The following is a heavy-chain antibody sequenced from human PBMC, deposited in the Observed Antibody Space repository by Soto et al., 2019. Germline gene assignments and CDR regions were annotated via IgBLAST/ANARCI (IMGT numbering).Heavy chain of an antibody. V-gene: IGHV4-59*08. D-gene: IGHD6-13*01. CDR3: ARSLGYYFDF. CDR1: GDSLSSYY. CDR2: IYYDGRT. Sequence: SETLSLTCSVSGDSLSSYYWSWIRQPPGKGLEWIGYIYYDGRTTYNPSLESRVIVSVDTSKNQFSLKLTSATAADTAVYYCARSLGYYFDFWGQGTLVTVSS. J-gene: IGHJ4*02.